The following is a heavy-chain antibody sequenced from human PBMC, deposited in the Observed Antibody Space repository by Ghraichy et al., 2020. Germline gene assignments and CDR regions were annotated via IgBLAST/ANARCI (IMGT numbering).Heavy chain of an antibody. J-gene: IGHJ6*02. CDR3: ARGSRRKYSSGPSYYYGMDV. D-gene: IGHD6-19*01. V-gene: IGHV4-34*01. Sequence: SETLSLTCAVYGGSFSGYYWSWIRQPPGKGLEWIGEINHSGSTNYNPSLKSRVTISVDTSKNQFSLKLSSVTAADTAVYYCARGSRRKYSSGPSYYYGMDVWGQGTTVTVSS. CDR2: INHSGST. CDR1: GGSFSGYY.